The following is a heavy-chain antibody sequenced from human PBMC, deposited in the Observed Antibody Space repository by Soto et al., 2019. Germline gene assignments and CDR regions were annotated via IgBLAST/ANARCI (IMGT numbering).Heavy chain of an antibody. CDR1: GYGFTTYG. J-gene: IGHJ4*02. CDR3: ARGRYGDY. D-gene: IGHD1-1*01. Sequence: QVHLVQSGAEVKKPGASVKVSCKGSGYGFTTYGITWVRQAPGQGLEWMAWISAHNGNTNYAQKVQGRVTVTRDTSTSTAYMELTSLRYDDTAVYYCARGRYGDYWGQGALVTVSS. V-gene: IGHV1-18*01. CDR2: ISAHNGNT.